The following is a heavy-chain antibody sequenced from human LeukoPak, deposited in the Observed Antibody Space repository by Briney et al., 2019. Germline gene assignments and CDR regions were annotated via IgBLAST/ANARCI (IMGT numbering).Heavy chain of an antibody. CDR1: GFSLSNYW. D-gene: IGHD6-13*01. CDR2: INQDGTEK. CDR3: ARGPLIAAAGTW. V-gene: IGHV3-7*03. J-gene: IGHJ4*02. Sequence: GGSLRLSCGASGFSLSNYWMSWVRQAPGEGLEWVAKINQDGTEKAYVDSVRGRFTISRDNAKNSLFLQMNSLRAEDTAVYYCARGPLIAAAGTWWGQGTLVTVSS.